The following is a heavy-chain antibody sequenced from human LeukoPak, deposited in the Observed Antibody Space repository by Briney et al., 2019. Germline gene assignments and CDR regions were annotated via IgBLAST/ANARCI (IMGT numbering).Heavy chain of an antibody. CDR3: TRGKVGGYCSSTSCYGYYYYYMDV. Sequence: QSGGSLRLSCTASGFTFGDYAMSWVRQAPGKGLEWVGFIRSKAYGGTTEYAASVKGRFTISRDDSKSIAYLQMNSLKTEDTAVYYCTRGKVGGYCSSTSCYGYYYYYMDVWGKGTTVTISS. CDR2: IRSKAYGGTT. D-gene: IGHD2-2*03. V-gene: IGHV3-49*04. CDR1: GFTFGDYA. J-gene: IGHJ6*03.